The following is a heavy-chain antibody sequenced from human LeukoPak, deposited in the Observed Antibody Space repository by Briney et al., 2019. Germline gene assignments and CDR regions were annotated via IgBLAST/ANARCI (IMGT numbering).Heavy chain of an antibody. J-gene: IGHJ4*02. CDR1: AFSLSAYN. CDR2: ISYTGTYI. D-gene: IGHD1-7*01. Sequence: GGSLRLSCAASAFSLSAYNMNWVRQAPGKGLEWVSSISYTGTYIYYADSVKGRFTISRDNSKNTLYLQMNSLRAEDTAVYYCAKETSHFDYWGQGTLVTVSS. V-gene: IGHV3-21*04. CDR3: AKETSHFDY.